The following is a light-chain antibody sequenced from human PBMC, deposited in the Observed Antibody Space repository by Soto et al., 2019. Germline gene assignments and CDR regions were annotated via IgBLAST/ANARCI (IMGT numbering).Light chain of an antibody. J-gene: IGKJ3*01. CDR3: QQYYSTPLT. CDR2: WAS. CDR1: QNVLSSSNNKNY. Sequence: DIVLTQSPDSLAVSLGERATINCRSSQNVLSSSNNKNYLAWYQQKPGQSPKLLIYWASARESGVPDRFSGSGSGTDFTLTISSLQAEDVAVYFCQQYYSTPLTFGPGTKVDIK. V-gene: IGKV4-1*01.